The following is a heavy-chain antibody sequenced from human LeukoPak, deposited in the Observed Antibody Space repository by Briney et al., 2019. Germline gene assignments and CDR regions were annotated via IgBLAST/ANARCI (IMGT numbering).Heavy chain of an antibody. Sequence: ASVEVSCKASGYTFTGYYMHWVRQAPGQGLEWMGWISAYNGNTNYAQKLQGRVTMTTDTSTSTAYMELRSLRSDDTAVYYCARAGTYFFGYWGQGTLVTVSS. V-gene: IGHV1-18*04. CDR1: GYTFTGYY. D-gene: IGHD3-10*01. CDR3: ARAGTYFFGY. J-gene: IGHJ4*02. CDR2: ISAYNGNT.